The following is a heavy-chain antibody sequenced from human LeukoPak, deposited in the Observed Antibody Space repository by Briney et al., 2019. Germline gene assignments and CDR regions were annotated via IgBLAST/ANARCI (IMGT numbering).Heavy chain of an antibody. CDR1: GFTFSNYA. Sequence: GGSLRLSCTASGFTFSNYAMSWVRQAPGKGREWVSDISGSGGSTFYADCGEGRFTISRDNSKNTLYLQMNSLRAEETAVYFCSKDSGRSSGWYYWFDPWGQGTLVTVSS. J-gene: IGHJ5*02. CDR2: ISGSGGST. D-gene: IGHD6-19*01. V-gene: IGHV3-23*01. CDR3: SKDSGRSSGWYYWFDP.